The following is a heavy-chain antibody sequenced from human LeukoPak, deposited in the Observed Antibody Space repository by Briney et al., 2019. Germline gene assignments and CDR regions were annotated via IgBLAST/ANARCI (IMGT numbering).Heavy chain of an antibody. CDR3: ARVSMVRGVRFDY. CDR2: INPSGGST. V-gene: IGHV1-46*01. CDR1: GYTFTSYY. D-gene: IGHD3-10*01. J-gene: IGHJ4*02. Sequence: ASVKVSCKASGYTFTSYYMHWVRQAPGQGLEWMGIINPSGGSTSYAQKFQGRVTTTRGTSTSTVYMELSSLRSEDTAVYYCARVSMVRGVRFDYWGQGTLVTVSS.